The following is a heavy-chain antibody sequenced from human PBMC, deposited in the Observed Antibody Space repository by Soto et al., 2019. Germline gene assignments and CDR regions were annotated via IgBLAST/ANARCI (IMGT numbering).Heavy chain of an antibody. J-gene: IGHJ4*02. CDR1: GFTFSSYW. CDR2: INSDGSST. Sequence: EVQLVESGGGLVQPGGSLRLSCAASGFTFSSYWLHWVRQAPGKGLVWVSRINSDGSSTSYADSVTGRFTISRDNAKNTLYRPMNSLRAEDTAVYYCVRTSLVVAAATREDYWGQGTLVTVSS. V-gene: IGHV3-74*01. CDR3: VRTSLVVAAATREDY. D-gene: IGHD2-15*01.